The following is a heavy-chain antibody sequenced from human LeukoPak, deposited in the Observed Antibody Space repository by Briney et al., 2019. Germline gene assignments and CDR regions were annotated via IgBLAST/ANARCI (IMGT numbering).Heavy chain of an antibody. CDR3: ARDTRARAIFRAFDI. CDR2: IYTSGST. V-gene: IGHV4-4*07. J-gene: IGHJ3*02. Sequence: SETLSLTCTVSGGSISSYYWSWIRQPAGKGLEWIGRIYTSGSTNYNPSLKSRVTMSVDTSKNQFSLKLSSVTAADTAVYYCARDTRARAIFRAFDIRGQGTMVTVSS. D-gene: IGHD3-3*02. CDR1: GGSISSYY.